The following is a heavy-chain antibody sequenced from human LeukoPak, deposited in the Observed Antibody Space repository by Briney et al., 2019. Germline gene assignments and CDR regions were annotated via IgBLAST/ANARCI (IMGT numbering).Heavy chain of an antibody. Sequence: SETLSLTCTVSGGSISTSNYYWGWIRQPPGKGLEWIGNIFYSGSTYYSPSLKSRVTISVDTSKNQFSLKLSSVTAADTALYYCVLIAAARKWFDPWGQGTLVTVSS. J-gene: IGHJ5*02. V-gene: IGHV4-39*01. CDR1: GGSISTSNYY. D-gene: IGHD6-13*01. CDR2: IFYSGST. CDR3: VLIAAARKWFDP.